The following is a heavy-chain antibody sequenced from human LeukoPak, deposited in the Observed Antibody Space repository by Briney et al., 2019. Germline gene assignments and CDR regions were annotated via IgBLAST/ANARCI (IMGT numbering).Heavy chain of an antibody. CDR1: GFTFSSDA. D-gene: IGHD3-16*02. CDR3: AKDQVGRVIGN. V-gene: IGHV3-23*01. Sequence: GGSLRLSCAASGFTFSSDAMSCVRQAPGKGLEWVSAISGSGGSTYYADSVKGRFTISRDNSKNTLYLQMNSLRAEDTAVYYCAKDQVGRVIGNWGQGTLVTASS. J-gene: IGHJ4*02. CDR2: ISGSGGST.